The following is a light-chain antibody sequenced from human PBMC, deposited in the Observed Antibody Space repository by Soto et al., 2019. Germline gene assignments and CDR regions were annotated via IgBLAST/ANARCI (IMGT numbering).Light chain of an antibody. CDR2: EVS. Sequence: QSALTQPASVSGSPGQSITISYTGTSSDVGGYNYVSWYQQHPGKAPKLMIYEVSNRPSGVSNRFSGSKSGNTASLTISGLQAEDEADYYCSSYTSSSTGVFGGGTKVTVL. CDR3: SSYTSSSTGV. J-gene: IGLJ3*02. V-gene: IGLV2-14*01. CDR1: SSDVGGYNY.